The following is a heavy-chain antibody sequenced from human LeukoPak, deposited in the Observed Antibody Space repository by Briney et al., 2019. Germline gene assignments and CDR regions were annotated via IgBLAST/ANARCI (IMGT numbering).Heavy chain of an antibody. J-gene: IGHJ6*02. V-gene: IGHV5-51*01. Sequence: GESLKISCKLSGYPFTTYWIGWVRQMPGKGLEWMGVIYPTDSDARYSPSFQGQVTISADKSISTAYLQWSSLKASDTAMYYCARREDCSGGSCPYGMDVWGQGTTVTVSS. CDR2: IYPTDSDA. CDR1: GYPFTTYW. D-gene: IGHD2-15*01. CDR3: ARREDCSGGSCPYGMDV.